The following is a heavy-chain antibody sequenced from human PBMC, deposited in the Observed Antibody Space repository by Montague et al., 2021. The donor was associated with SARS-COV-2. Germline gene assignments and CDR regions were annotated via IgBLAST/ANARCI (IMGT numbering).Heavy chain of an antibody. J-gene: IGHJ4*02. CDR1: GFSLSTSGVC. V-gene: IGHV2-5*02. D-gene: IGHD3-10*01. CDR3: AHLVGYGWGSYTDY. Sequence: PALVTPTQTLTLTCTFSGFSLSTSGVCVGWIRQPPGKALEWLALXYWXDDRRYSPSLKSRLTITKDTSKNQVVLTMTNMDPVDTATYYCAHLVGYGWGSYTDYWGQGTLVTVSS. CDR2: XYWXDDR.